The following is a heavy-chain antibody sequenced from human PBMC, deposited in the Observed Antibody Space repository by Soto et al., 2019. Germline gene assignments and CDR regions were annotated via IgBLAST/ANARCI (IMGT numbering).Heavy chain of an antibody. Sequence: ASVKVSCKASGYTFTSYYMHWVRQAPGQGLEWMGIINPSGGSTSYAQKFQGRVTMTRDTSTSTVYMELSSLRSEDTAVYYCARKEVACGELFVGYYYYYGMDVWGQGTTVTVSS. V-gene: IGHV1-46*01. CDR2: INPSGGST. CDR3: ARKEVACGELFVGYYYYYGMDV. CDR1: GYTFTSYY. D-gene: IGHD1-7*01. J-gene: IGHJ6*02.